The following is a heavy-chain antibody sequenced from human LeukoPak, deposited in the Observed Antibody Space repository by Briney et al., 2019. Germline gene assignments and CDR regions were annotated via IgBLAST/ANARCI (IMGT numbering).Heavy chain of an antibody. CDR2: IYYTGST. J-gene: IGHJ4*02. CDR3: AGVITYGYSDY. Sequence: PSETLSLTCTVSGGSISNYYWSWIRQPPGKGLEWIGYIYYTGSTNYNPSLKSRVTISVDTSKNQFSLRLSSVTAADTAVYYCAGVITYGYSDYWGQGTLVTVSS. CDR1: GGSISNYY. D-gene: IGHD2-21*01. V-gene: IGHV4-59*01.